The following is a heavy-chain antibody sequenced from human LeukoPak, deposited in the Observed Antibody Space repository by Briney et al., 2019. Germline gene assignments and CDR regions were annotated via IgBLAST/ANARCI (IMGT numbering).Heavy chain of an antibody. Sequence: GGSLRLSCAASGFTFSTYAMHWVRQAPGKGLEWVGVISYDGSYKYYADSVKGRFSISRDDSKKTLYLQMSSLRDEDTAVYYCAGVSESGWYYFDYWGQGTLVTVSS. CDR3: AGVSESGWYYFDY. CDR1: GFTFSTYA. D-gene: IGHD6-19*01. J-gene: IGHJ4*02. CDR2: ISYDGSYK. V-gene: IGHV3-30*03.